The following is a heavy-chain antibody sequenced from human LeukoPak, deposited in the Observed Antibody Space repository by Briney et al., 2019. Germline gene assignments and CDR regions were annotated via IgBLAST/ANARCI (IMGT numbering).Heavy chain of an antibody. CDR1: GFTFSSYA. CDR3: AKGGYCSGGSCHTPADWFDT. D-gene: IGHD2-15*01. CDR2: ISGSGGST. Sequence: GGSLRLSCAASGFTFSSYAMSWVRQAPGKGLEWVSAISGSGGSTYYADSVKGRFTISRDNSKNTLFLQMNSLRAEDTAVYYCAKGGYCSGGSCHTPADWFDTWGQGTLVTVSS. V-gene: IGHV3-23*01. J-gene: IGHJ5*02.